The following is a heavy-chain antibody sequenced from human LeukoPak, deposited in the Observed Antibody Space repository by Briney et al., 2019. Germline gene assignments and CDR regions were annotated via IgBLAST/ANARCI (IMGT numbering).Heavy chain of an antibody. J-gene: IGHJ2*01. CDR1: GFNLSSYS. CDR3: ARDGGGWPGYFDL. V-gene: IGHV3-48*01. Sequence: GGSLRLSCAASGFNLSSYSMNWVRQAPGKGLEWISYIDSDTYGNTIYYPHTVKGRFTISRDNAKNTLFLQMDSLRAEDTAVYYCARDGGGWPGYFDLWGRGTLVTVSS. CDR2: IDSDTYGNTI. D-gene: IGHD3-16*01.